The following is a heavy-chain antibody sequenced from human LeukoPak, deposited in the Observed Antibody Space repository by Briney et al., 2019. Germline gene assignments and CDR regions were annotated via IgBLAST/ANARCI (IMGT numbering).Heavy chain of an antibody. V-gene: IGHV3-53*01. J-gene: IGHJ4*02. D-gene: IGHD3-10*01. Sequence: SGGDTYYADSVKGRFTISRDDSRSMVYLQMNSLSAEDTAVYYCARSGLATCHYWGQGTLVTVSS. CDR2: SGGDT. CDR3: ARSGLATCHY.